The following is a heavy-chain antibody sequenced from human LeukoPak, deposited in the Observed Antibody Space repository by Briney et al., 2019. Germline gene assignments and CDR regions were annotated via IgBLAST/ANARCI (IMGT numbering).Heavy chain of an antibody. J-gene: IGHJ6*02. CDR1: GFTFTSYW. CDR3: ARGRYYGMDV. CDR2: VNSDGSST. V-gene: IGHV3-74*01. Sequence: HPGGSLRLSCAASGFTFTSYWMHWVRQAPGKGLVWVSRVNSDGSSTTYADSVKGRFTISRDNAENTLYLQMNSLRAGDTAVYYCARGRYYGMDVWGQGTTVTVSS.